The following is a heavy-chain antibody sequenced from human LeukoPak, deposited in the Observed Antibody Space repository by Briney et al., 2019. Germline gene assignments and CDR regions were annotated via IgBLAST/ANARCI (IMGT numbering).Heavy chain of an antibody. CDR2: ISAYNGNT. CDR1: GYTFTSYG. D-gene: IGHD3-10*01. CDR3: ARDFYTMVRGVQPATLDY. Sequence: ASVKVSCKASGYTFTSYGISWVRQAPGQGLEWMGWISAYNGNTNYAQKLQGRVTMTTDTSTSTAYIELRSLRSDDTAVYYCARDFYTMVRGVQPATLDYWGQGTLVTVSS. J-gene: IGHJ4*02. V-gene: IGHV1-18*01.